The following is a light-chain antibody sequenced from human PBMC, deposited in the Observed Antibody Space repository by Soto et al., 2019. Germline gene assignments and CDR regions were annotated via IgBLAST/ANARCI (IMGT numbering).Light chain of an antibody. J-gene: IGKJ1*01. V-gene: IGKV3-11*01. CDR3: QQRSNWPIT. CDR1: QSVSSY. CDR2: DAS. Sequence: FVFTQSPATLSLSPGERATLSCRASQSVSSYLAWYQQKPGQAPRLLIYDASNRATGIPARFSGSGSGTDFTLTISSLGPEDFAVYYCQQRSNWPITFGQGTKVDIK.